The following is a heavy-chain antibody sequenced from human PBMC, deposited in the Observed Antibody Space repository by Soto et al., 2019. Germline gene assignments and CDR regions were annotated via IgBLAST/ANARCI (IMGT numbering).Heavy chain of an antibody. J-gene: IGHJ6*02. V-gene: IGHV1-69*13. Sequence: SEKVSCKASGGTFSSYAISWVRQAPGQGLEWMGGIIPIFGTANYAQKFQGRVTITADESTSTAYMELSSLRSEDTAVYYCARPGTNHGITGNPYGMDVWGQGTTVTVSS. CDR2: IIPIFGTA. D-gene: IGHD1-20*01. CDR1: GGTFSSYA. CDR3: ARPGTNHGITGNPYGMDV.